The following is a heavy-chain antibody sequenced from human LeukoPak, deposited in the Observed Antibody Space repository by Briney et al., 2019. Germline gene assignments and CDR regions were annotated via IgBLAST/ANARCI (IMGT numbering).Heavy chain of an antibody. D-gene: IGHD3-22*01. CDR1: GFTFSSYS. Sequence: GGSLRLSCAASGFTFSSYSMNWVRQAPGKGLEWVSSISSSSSYIYYADSVKGRFTISRDNAKNSLYLQVNSLRAEDTAVYYCARDWYTYYYDSSGYYPYPDYWGQGTLVTVSS. J-gene: IGHJ4*02. V-gene: IGHV3-21*01. CDR3: ARDWYTYYYDSSGYYPYPDY. CDR2: ISSSSSYI.